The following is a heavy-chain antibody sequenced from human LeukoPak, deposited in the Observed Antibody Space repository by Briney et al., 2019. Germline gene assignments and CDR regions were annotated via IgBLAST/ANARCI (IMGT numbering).Heavy chain of an antibody. CDR1: GASISSSYW. J-gene: IGHJ4*02. Sequence: PSETLSLTCAVSGASISSSYWCNWVRQPPGRGLEWIGEIYHGGSTNYNPSLKSRVTISVDKSKNQFSLRLSSVTAADTAVYYCARSAGYSSGWMNYWGQGTLVTVSS. CDR2: IYHGGST. V-gene: IGHV4-4*02. D-gene: IGHD6-19*01. CDR3: ARSAGYSSGWMNY.